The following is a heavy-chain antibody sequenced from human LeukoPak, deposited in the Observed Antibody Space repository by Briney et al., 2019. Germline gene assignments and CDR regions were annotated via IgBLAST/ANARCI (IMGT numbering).Heavy chain of an antibody. CDR1: GYTFTSYG. Sequence: GASVKVSCKASGYTFTSYGISWVRQVPGQGLEWMGWISAYNGNTNYAQKLQGRVTMTTDTSTSTAYMELRSLRSDDTAVYYCARDAEYYYGSGSYNPGYWGQGTLVTVSS. V-gene: IGHV1-18*01. D-gene: IGHD3-10*01. CDR3: ARDAEYYYGSGSYNPGY. CDR2: ISAYNGNT. J-gene: IGHJ4*02.